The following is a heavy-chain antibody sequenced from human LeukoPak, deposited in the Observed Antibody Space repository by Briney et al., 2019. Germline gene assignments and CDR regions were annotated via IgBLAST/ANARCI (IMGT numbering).Heavy chain of an antibody. D-gene: IGHD6-13*01. CDR2: IYYSGST. CDR1: GGSISSYY. Sequence: SETLSLTCTVSGGSISSYYWSWIRQPPGKGLEWIGYIYYSGSTNYNPSLKSRVTISVDTSKNQFSLKLSSVTAADTAVYYCARVAAAGDDYWGQGTLVTVSS. J-gene: IGHJ4*02. CDR3: ARVAAAGDDY. V-gene: IGHV4-59*01.